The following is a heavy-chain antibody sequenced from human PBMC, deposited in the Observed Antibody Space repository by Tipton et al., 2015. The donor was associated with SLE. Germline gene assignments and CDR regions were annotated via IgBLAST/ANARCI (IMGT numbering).Heavy chain of an antibody. CDR2: IYYSGST. D-gene: IGHD3-3*01. CDR3: AREVNRRDDSDAFDI. Sequence: TLSLTCTVSGGSISSSSYYWGWIRQPPGKGLEWIGSIYYSGSTFYNPYLKSRVTISVDTSKNQFSLKLSSVTAAVTAVYYCAREVNRRDDSDAFDIWGQGTVVTVSS. CDR1: GGSISSSSYY. V-gene: IGHV4-39*07. J-gene: IGHJ3*02.